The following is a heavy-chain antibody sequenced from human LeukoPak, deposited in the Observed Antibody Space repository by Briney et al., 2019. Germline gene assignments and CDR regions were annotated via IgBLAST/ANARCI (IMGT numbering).Heavy chain of an antibody. V-gene: IGHV4-34*01. J-gene: IGHJ3*02. CDR1: GGSFSDYF. CDR3: ARFSRITWGDWGNAFDI. Sequence: PSETLSLTCSVYGGSFSDYFWSWIRQSPGKGLEWIGEIDDGGNTNYNPSLISRVIVSMEKSKKQFSLVMRSVTAADTAVYYCARFSRITWGDWGNAFDIWGQGPTVLVSS. D-gene: IGHD2-21*02. CDR2: IDDGGNT.